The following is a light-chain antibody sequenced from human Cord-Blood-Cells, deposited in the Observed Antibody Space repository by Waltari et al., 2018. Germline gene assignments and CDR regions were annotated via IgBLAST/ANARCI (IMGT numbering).Light chain of an antibody. J-gene: IGKJ1*01. CDR3: QDEGSSAWT. Sequence: EIVLTQSPATLSLSPGERATLSCRASQSVSSSYLAWYQQKPVQAPRLLSYGASSGATGIPDSFNDSGSGTDFTLSIRRLEPEDFAVYYWQDEGSSAWTFGQGTKVEIK. CDR1: QSVSSSY. CDR2: GAS. V-gene: IGKV3-20*01.